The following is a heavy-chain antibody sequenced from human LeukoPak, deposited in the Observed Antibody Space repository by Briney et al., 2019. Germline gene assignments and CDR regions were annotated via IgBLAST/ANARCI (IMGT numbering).Heavy chain of an antibody. CDR1: GFTFSDYY. Sequence: GGSLRLSCAASGFTFSDYYMSWIRQAPGKGLEWVSAISGSGGSTYYADSVKGRFTISRDNSKNTLYLQMNSLRAEDTAVYYCAKTLLAPGAFDYWGQGTLVTVSS. CDR3: AKTLLAPGAFDY. D-gene: IGHD1-26*01. CDR2: ISGSGGST. J-gene: IGHJ4*02. V-gene: IGHV3-23*01.